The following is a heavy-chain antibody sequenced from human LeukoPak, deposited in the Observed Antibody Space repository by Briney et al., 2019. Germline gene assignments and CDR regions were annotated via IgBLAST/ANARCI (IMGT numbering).Heavy chain of an antibody. CDR2: IYTSGST. Sequence: SETLSLTCTVSGGSISSYYWSWTRQPAGKGLEWIGRIYTSGSTNYNPSLKSRVTMSVDTSKNQFSLKLSSVTAADTAVYYCARDNRITIFGVADPFDIWGQGTMVTVSS. CDR3: ARDNRITIFGVADPFDI. V-gene: IGHV4-4*07. D-gene: IGHD3-3*01. CDR1: GGSISSYY. J-gene: IGHJ3*02.